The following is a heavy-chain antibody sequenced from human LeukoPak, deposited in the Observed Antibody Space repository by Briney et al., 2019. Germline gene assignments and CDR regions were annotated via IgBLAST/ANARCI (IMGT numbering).Heavy chain of an antibody. CDR1: GGSISSGLYS. CDR3: ARAAYSGSYHSDY. V-gene: IGHV4-30-2*01. J-gene: IGHJ4*02. D-gene: IGHD1-26*01. Sequence: SETLSLTCDVSGGSISSGLYSWSWIRQPLGKGLEWIGYIYHTGSTNYNPSLKSRVTISVDTSKNQFSLKLSSVTAADTAVYYCARAAYSGSYHSDYWGQGTLVTVSS. CDR2: IYHTGST.